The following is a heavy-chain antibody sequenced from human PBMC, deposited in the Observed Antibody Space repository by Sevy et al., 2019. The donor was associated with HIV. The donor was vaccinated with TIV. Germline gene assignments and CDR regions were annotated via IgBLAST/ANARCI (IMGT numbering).Heavy chain of an antibody. J-gene: IGHJ4*02. D-gene: IGHD4-17*01. Sequence: GGSLRLSCVVSGFNFSDYGMHWVRQAPGKGLQWVSAVSYDGSNKLYVHSVKGRFTISRDDSMNSLFLQMNSLRAEDTAIYYCAKDGDSRSGLDFWGQGTLVTVSS. CDR2: VSYDGSNK. CDR3: AKDGDSRSGLDF. V-gene: IGHV3-30*18. CDR1: GFNFSDYG.